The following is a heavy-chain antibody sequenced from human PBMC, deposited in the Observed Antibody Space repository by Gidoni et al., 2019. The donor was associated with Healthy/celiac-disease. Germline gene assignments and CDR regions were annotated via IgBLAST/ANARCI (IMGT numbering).Heavy chain of an antibody. Sequence: QVQLVESGGGVVQPGRSLRLCCEASGFTFSSYGMHWVRQAPGKGLEWVAVIWYDGSNKYYADSVKGRFTISRDNSKNTLYLQMNSLRAEDTAVYYWATGSSWYLDYWGQGTLVTVSS. D-gene: IGHD6-13*01. CDR2: IWYDGSNK. V-gene: IGHV3-33*01. CDR1: GFTFSSYG. J-gene: IGHJ4*02. CDR3: ATGSSWYLDY.